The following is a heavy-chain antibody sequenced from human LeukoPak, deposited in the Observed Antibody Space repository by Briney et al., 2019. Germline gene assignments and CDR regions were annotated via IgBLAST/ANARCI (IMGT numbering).Heavy chain of an antibody. CDR1: GFTFSSYS. J-gene: IGHJ1*01. Sequence: GGSLRLSCAASGFTFSSYSMNWVRQAPGKGREWVSSISSSSSYIYYADSVKGRFTISRDNAKNSLYLQMNSLRAEDTAVYYCARDPGYYDSSGCFPAYFQHWGQGTLVTVSS. V-gene: IGHV3-21*01. CDR3: ARDPGYYDSSGCFPAYFQH. D-gene: IGHD3-22*01. CDR2: ISSSSSYI.